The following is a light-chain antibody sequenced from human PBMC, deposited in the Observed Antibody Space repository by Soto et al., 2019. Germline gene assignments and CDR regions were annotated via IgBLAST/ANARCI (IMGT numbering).Light chain of an antibody. CDR1: MRDVGAYNL. V-gene: IGLV2-14*01. Sequence: VLTQPASVSGSPGQSITISCAGTMRDVGAYNLVSWYQQHPGRVPQLIIYEVRNRPSGISFRFSGSKSGNTASLTISGLQAEDEADYYCSSFTSKSTLIFGGGTKVTVL. J-gene: IGLJ2*01. CDR2: EVR. CDR3: SSFTSKSTLI.